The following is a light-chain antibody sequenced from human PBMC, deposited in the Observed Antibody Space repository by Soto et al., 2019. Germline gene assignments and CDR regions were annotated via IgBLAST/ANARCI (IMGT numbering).Light chain of an antibody. CDR3: SSYARSITLL. CDR1: SSDIGGYDY. Sequence: QSALTQPASVSGSPGQSISISCTGSSSDIGGYDYVSWYQQHPGKAPKLIINEFKDRPSGVSDRFSGSKSGNTASLTISGLQAEDEADYYCSSYARSITLLFGGGTKLTVL. CDR2: EFK. V-gene: IGLV2-14*01. J-gene: IGLJ3*02.